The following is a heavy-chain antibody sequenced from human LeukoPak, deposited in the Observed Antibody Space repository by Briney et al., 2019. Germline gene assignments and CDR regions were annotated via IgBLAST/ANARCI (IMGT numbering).Heavy chain of an antibody. CDR1: GYSISSGYY. CDR2: IYHSGST. CDR3: ARVRYFDWLLDY. J-gene: IGHJ4*02. Sequence: SETLSLTCTVSGYSISSGYYWGWIRQPPGKGLEWIGSIYHSGSTYYNPSLKSRVTISVDTSKNQLSLKLSSVTAADTAVYYCARVRYFDWLLDYWGQGTLVTVSS. V-gene: IGHV4-38-2*02. D-gene: IGHD3-9*01.